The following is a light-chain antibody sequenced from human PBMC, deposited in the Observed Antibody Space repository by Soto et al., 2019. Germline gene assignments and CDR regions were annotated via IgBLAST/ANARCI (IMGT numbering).Light chain of an antibody. CDR3: SSYLSSRTYV. J-gene: IGLJ1*01. CDR1: SSDVGAYNY. V-gene: IGLV2-14*03. Sequence: QSALTQPASVSGSPGQSITVSCTGSSSDVGAYNYVSWYQQHPGKAPKLIIYGVTNRPSGISSRFSGAKSGNTASLTISGLQAEDEADYYCSSYLSSRTYVFGTGTKLTVL. CDR2: GVT.